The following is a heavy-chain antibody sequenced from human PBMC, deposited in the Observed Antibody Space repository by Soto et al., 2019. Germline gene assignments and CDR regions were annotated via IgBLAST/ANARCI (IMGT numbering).Heavy chain of an antibody. Sequence: KTSETLSLTCAVYGGSFSGYYWSWTRQPPGKGLEWIGEINHSGSTNYNPSLKSRVTISVDTSKNQFSLKLSSVTAADTAVYYCAGGYSSSWGRIDPWGQGTLVTVSS. CDR1: GGSFSGYY. CDR2: INHSGST. CDR3: AGGYSSSWGRIDP. V-gene: IGHV4-34*01. D-gene: IGHD6-13*01. J-gene: IGHJ5*02.